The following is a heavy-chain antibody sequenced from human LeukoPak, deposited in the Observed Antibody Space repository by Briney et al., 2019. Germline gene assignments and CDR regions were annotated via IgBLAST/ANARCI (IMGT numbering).Heavy chain of an antibody. CDR1: GGSISSYY. J-gene: IGHJ3*02. V-gene: IGHV4-59*01. Sequence: SETLSLTCTVSGGSISSYYWSWIRQPPGKGLEGIGYIYYSGSTNYNPSLKSRVTISVDTSKNQFSLKLSSVTAADTAVYYCARGDSIAVAPDIWGQGTMVTVSS. D-gene: IGHD6-19*01. CDR2: IYYSGST. CDR3: ARGDSIAVAPDI.